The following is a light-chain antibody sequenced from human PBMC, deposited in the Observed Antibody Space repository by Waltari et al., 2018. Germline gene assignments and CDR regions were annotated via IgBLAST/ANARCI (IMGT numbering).Light chain of an antibody. V-gene: IGKV3-20*01. CDR1: ETVPAGY. Sequence: LTQSPGTLSLSPGERATLSCRASETVPAGYLAWYQQKPGQSPRLLIYGVSNRATDIPDRFSGSESGTDFTLTVSRLEPEDFAVYYCQQYGSSPWTFGQGTRVEI. J-gene: IGKJ1*01. CDR2: GVS. CDR3: QQYGSSPWT.